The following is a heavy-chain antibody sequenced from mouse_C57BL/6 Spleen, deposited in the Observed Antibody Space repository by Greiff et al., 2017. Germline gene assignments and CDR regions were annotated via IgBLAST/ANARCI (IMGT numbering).Heavy chain of an antibody. Sequence: VQLKESGPELVKPGASVKIPCKASGYTFNYYNMDWVKQSHGKSLEWIGDINPNNGGTIYNQKFKGKATLTVDKSSSKAYMELLSLTSEDTAVYYCARYYSKWYFDVWGTGTTVTVSS. J-gene: IGHJ1*03. D-gene: IGHD2-5*01. CDR2: INPNNGGT. V-gene: IGHV1-18*01. CDR3: ARYYSKWYFDV. CDR1: GYTFNYYN.